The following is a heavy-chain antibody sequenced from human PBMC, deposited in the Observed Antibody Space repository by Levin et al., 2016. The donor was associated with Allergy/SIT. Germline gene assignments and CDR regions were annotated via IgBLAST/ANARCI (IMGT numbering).Heavy chain of an antibody. J-gene: IGHJ6*02. Sequence: ASVKVSCKASGYTFTSYDINWVRQATGQGLEWMGWMNPNSGNTGYAQKFQGRVTMTRNTSISTAYMELSRLRSDDTAVYYCARGPRDGDYVSYYYYAVDVWGRGTTVTASS. CDR3: ARGPRDGDYVSYYYYAVDV. D-gene: IGHD4-17*01. CDR1: GYTFTSYD. V-gene: IGHV1-8*01. CDR2: MNPNSGNT.